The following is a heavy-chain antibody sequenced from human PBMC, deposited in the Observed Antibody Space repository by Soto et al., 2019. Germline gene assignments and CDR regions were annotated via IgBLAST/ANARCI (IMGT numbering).Heavy chain of an antibody. CDR3: ARAPYDYVWGSYLPFEY. V-gene: IGHV3-30-3*01. J-gene: IGHJ4*02. CDR1: GFTFSSYA. CDR2: ISYDGSNK. D-gene: IGHD3-16*02. Sequence: QVQLVESGGGVVQPGRSLRLSCAASGFTFSSYAMHWVRQAPGKGLEWVAVISYDGSNKYYADSVKGRFTISRDNSKNTLYLQMNSLRAEDTAVYYCARAPYDYVWGSYLPFEYWGQGTLVTVSS.